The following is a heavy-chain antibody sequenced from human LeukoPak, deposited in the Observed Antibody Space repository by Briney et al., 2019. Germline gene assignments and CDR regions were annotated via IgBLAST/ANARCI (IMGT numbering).Heavy chain of an antibody. D-gene: IGHD3-9*01. J-gene: IGHJ4*02. Sequence: PGGSLRLSCAASGFTFSSYAMHWVRQAPGKGLEYVSAISSNGGSTYYANSVKGRFTISRDNSKNTLYLQMGSLRAGDMAVYYCARARGATGYDYWGQGTLVTVSS. CDR1: GFTFSSYA. V-gene: IGHV3-64*01. CDR3: ARARGATGYDY. CDR2: ISSNGGST.